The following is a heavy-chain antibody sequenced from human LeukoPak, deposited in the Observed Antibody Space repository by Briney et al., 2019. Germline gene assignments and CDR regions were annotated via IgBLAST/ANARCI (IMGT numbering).Heavy chain of an antibody. V-gene: IGHV3-48*02. CDR1: GFTFSRYN. CDR3: ARGERGSSSWFDP. D-gene: IGHD6-6*01. J-gene: IGHJ5*02. CDR2: ISSGSTAI. Sequence: GGSLRLSCAASGFTFSRYNMNWVRQAPGQGLEGVSYISSGSTAIYYAASVKGRFTISRDDAKNSLYLQMNSLRDEDTAVYYCARGERGSSSWFDPWGQGTLVTVSS.